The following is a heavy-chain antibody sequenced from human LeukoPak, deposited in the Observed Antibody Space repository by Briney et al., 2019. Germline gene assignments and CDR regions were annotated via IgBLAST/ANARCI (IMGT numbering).Heavy chain of an antibody. D-gene: IGHD2-2*02. V-gene: IGHV3-9*01. J-gene: IGHJ4*02. CDR2: ISWNSGSI. Sequence: GRSLRLSCAASGFTFDDYAMHWVRQAPGKGLEWVSGISWNSGSIGYADSVKGRFTISRDNAKNSLYLQMNSLRAEDTALYYCAKALHCSSTSCYKGGFDYWGQGTLVTVSS. CDR3: AKALHCSSTSCYKGGFDY. CDR1: GFTFDDYA.